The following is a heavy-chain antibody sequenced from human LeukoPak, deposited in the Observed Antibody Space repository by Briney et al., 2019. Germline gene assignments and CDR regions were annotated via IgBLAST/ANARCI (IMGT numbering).Heavy chain of an antibody. J-gene: IGHJ4*02. CDR1: GFTFSSFE. V-gene: IGHV3-48*03. Sequence: QPGGSLRLSCAASGFTFSSFEMKWVRQTPGKGLEWVSYISTTGSTIYYADSVKGRFTISRDNAKNSLYLQMNSLRAEDTAVYYCAGPMTSIDYWGQGTLVTVSS. CDR2: ISTTGSTI. CDR3: AGPMTSIDY.